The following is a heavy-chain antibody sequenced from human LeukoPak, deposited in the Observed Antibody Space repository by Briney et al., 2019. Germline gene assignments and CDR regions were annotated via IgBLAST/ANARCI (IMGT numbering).Heavy chain of an antibody. CDR2: LSHYNGYT. Sequence: ASVKVSCKASGYTLTNYGISWVRQAPGQGLEWMGWLSHYNGYTTYAQKFQGRVAMTTDTFTSTVYMELRSLRSDDTAMYYCARNCTGDNCKDNYGMDVWGQGTTVTVSS. V-gene: IGHV1-18*01. CDR3: ARNCTGDNCKDNYGMDV. J-gene: IGHJ6*02. D-gene: IGHD2-8*02. CDR1: GYTLTNYG.